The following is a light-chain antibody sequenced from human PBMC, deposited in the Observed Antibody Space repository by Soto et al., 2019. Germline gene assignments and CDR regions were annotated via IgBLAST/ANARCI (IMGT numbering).Light chain of an antibody. CDR1: SSNIGSNY. CDR3: AAWDDSLSARYV. V-gene: IGLV1-47*02. CDR2: SNN. J-gene: IGLJ1*01. Sequence: QSVLTQPPSSSGTPGQMVTISCSGSSSNIGSNYVYWYQQLPGTAPKLLIYSNNQRPSGVPDRFSGSKSGTSASLAISGLRSEDEADYYCAAWDDSLSARYVFGTGTKVTAL.